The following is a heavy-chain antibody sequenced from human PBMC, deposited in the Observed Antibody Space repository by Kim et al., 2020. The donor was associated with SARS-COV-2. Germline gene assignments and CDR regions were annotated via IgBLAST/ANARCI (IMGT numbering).Heavy chain of an antibody. CDR3: ARRRYGSGSHFDY. Sequence: SETLSLTCAVYGGSFSGYYWSWIRQPPGKGLEWIGEINHSGSTNYNPSLKSRVTISVDTSKNQFSLKLSSVTAADTAVYYCARRRYGSGSHFDYWGQGTLVTVSS. V-gene: IGHV4-34*01. J-gene: IGHJ4*02. CDR1: GGSFSGYY. D-gene: IGHD3-10*01. CDR2: INHSGST.